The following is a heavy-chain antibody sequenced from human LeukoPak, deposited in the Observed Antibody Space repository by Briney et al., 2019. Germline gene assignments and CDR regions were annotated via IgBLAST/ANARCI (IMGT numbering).Heavy chain of an antibody. CDR3: AKSYYYGSGSYYDFDY. V-gene: IGHV3-9*01. CDR2: ISWNSGSI. CDR1: GFTFSSYW. D-gene: IGHD3-10*01. Sequence: PGGSLRLSCAASGFTFSSYWMHWVRQAPGKGLEWVSGISWNSGSIGYADSVKGRFTISRDNAKNSLYLQMNSLRAEDTALYYCAKSYYYGSGSYYDFDYWGQGTLVTVSS. J-gene: IGHJ4*02.